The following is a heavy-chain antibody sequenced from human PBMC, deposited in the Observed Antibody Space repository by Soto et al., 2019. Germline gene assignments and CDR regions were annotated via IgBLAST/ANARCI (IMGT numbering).Heavy chain of an antibody. CDR3: ARAPITIFGVVNGRLDY. CDR1: CFPFSSHG. V-gene: IGHV1-18*01. CDR2: ISAYNGNT. J-gene: IGHJ4*02. D-gene: IGHD3-3*01. Sequence: ATVQGFPNAFCFPFSSHGISWVRQAPGQRLEWMGWISAYNGNTNYAQKLQGRVTMTTDTSTSTAYMELRSLRSDDTAVYYCARAPITIFGVVNGRLDYWGQGTLVTVSS.